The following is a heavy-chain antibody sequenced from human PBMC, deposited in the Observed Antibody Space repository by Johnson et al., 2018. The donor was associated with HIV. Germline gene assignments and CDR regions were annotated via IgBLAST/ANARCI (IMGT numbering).Heavy chain of an antibody. CDR2: ISGSGGST. CDR1: GFTFSNYA. J-gene: IGHJ3*02. D-gene: IGHD6-13*01. Sequence: EVQLVESGGGVVQPGRSLRLSCAASGFTFSNYAMTWVRQAPGKGLEWVSSISGSGGSTYFADSVKGRFTISRDNSKNTLHLQMNSLRAEDTAVYYCAKCIWGSSLIDAFDIWGQGTMVTVSS. V-gene: IGHV3-23*04. CDR3: AKCIWGSSLIDAFDI.